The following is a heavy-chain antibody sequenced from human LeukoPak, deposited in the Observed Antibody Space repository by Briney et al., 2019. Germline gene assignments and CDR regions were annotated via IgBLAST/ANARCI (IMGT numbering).Heavy chain of an antibody. V-gene: IGHV1-2*02. CDR3: ARADIVVVPAAHPPVPY. CDR2: INPNSGGT. CDR1: GYTFTGYY. Sequence: ASVKVSCKASGYTFTGYYMHWVRQAPGQGLEWMEWINPNSGGTNYAQKFQGRVTMTRDTSISTAYMELSRLRSDDTAVYYCARADIVVVPAAHPPVPYWGQGTLVTVSS. D-gene: IGHD2-2*01. J-gene: IGHJ4*02.